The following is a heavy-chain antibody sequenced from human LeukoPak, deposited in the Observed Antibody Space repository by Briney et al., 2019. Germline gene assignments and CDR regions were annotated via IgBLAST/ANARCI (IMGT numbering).Heavy chain of an antibody. CDR1: AGSISSYY. V-gene: IGHV4-59*08. Sequence: SETLSLTCTVSAGSISSYYWSWIRQPPGKGLEWVGYIYYSGSTNYNPSLKSRVTISVDTSKNKFSLKLRSVTAADTAIYYCARHGDTAGAVTPFDYWGPGTLVTVSS. J-gene: IGHJ4*02. D-gene: IGHD6-13*01. CDR2: IYYSGST. CDR3: ARHGDTAGAVTPFDY.